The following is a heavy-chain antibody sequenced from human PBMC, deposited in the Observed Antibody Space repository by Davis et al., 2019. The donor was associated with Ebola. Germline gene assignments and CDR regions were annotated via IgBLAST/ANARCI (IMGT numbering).Heavy chain of an antibody. D-gene: IGHD6-19*01. CDR1: GGSISSYY. Sequence: MPGGSLRLSCTVSGGSISSYYWSWIRQPPGKGLEWIGYIYYSGSTNYNPSLKSRVTISVDTSKNQFSLKLSSVTAADTAVYYCAREVGTYSSGWYSGFDPWGQGTLVTVSS. CDR3: AREVGTYSSGWYSGFDP. J-gene: IGHJ5*02. V-gene: IGHV4-59*01. CDR2: IYYSGST.